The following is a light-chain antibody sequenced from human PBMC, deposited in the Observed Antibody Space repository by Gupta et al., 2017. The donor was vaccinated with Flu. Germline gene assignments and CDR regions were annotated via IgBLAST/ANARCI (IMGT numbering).Light chain of an antibody. CDR2: QDN. CDR1: NLGEKY. Sequence: SPGQTASITCSGDNLGEKYAHWYHQKPGQSLVLVIYQDNKRPAGIPERFSGPNSGNTATLTISGTQALDEADYFCQAWDSSTFVFGTGTKVAVL. CDR3: QAWDSSTFV. V-gene: IGLV3-1*01. J-gene: IGLJ1*01.